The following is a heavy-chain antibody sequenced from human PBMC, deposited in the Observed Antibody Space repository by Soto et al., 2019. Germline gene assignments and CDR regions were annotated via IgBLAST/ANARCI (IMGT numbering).Heavy chain of an antibody. Sequence: PGGSLRLSCAASGFTLSSYSMNWVRQAPGKGLEWVSYISSSSSTIYYADSVKGRFTISRDNAKNSLYLQMNSLRAEDTAVYYCARDWLGCSSGGTCYSDYWGQGTLLTVSS. CDR3: ARDWLGCSSGGTCYSDY. V-gene: IGHV3-48*01. CDR1: GFTLSSYS. D-gene: IGHD2-15*01. J-gene: IGHJ4*02. CDR2: ISSSSSTI.